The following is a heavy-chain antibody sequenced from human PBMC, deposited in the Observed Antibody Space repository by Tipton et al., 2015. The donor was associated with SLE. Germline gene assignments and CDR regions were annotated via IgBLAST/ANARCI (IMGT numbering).Heavy chain of an antibody. CDR1: GYSISSGYY. V-gene: IGHV4-38-2*01. D-gene: IGHD6-19*01. CDR3: ARPVAGTVYYFDY. Sequence: TLSLTCAVSGYSISSGYYWGWIRQPPGKGLEWIGSIYHSGSTYYNPSLKSRVTISVDTSKNQFSLKLSSVTAADTAVYYCARPVAGTVYYFDYWGQGTLVTVSS. J-gene: IGHJ4*02. CDR2: IYHSGST.